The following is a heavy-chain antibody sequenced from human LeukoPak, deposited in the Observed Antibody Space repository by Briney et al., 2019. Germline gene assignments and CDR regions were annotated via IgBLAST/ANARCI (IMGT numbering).Heavy chain of an antibody. CDR1: GFTFSSCA. Sequence: GESLRLSCAASGFTFSSCAMSWVRQAPGKGLEWVSAISDSGGSTYYADSVKGRFTISRDNSKNTLWLQMNNLRADDTAVYYCAKQDPYTSGWYPWGQGTLVTVSS. CDR3: AKQDPYTSGWYP. V-gene: IGHV3-23*01. CDR2: ISDSGGST. J-gene: IGHJ5*02. D-gene: IGHD6-13*01.